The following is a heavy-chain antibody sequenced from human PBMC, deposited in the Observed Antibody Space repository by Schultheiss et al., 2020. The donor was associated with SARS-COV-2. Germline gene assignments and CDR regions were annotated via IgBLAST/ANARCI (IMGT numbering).Heavy chain of an antibody. Sequence: SETLSLTCAISGDSVSSNSAAWNWIRQSPSRGLEWLGRTYYRSKWYNNYAVSVKSRITINPDTSKNQFSLQLNSVTPEDTAVYYCARAATFLGGYSRPHNWFDPWGQGTLVTVSS. CDR1: GDSVSSNSAA. CDR2: TYYRSKWYN. V-gene: IGHV6-1*01. J-gene: IGHJ5*02. CDR3: ARAATFLGGYSRPHNWFDP. D-gene: IGHD6-13*01.